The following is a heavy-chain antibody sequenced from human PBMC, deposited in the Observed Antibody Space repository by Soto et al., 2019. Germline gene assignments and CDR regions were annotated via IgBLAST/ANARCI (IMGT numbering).Heavy chain of an antibody. V-gene: IGHV1-69*13. CDR3: ARSWASCVGDCYSSYFQH. D-gene: IGHD2-21*02. J-gene: IGHJ1*01. Sequence: SVKVSCKASGGTFSSYAIRWVRPAPGQGLEWMGGIIPIFGTANYAQKFQGRDTITADESTSTAYMELSSLRSEDTAVYYCARSWASCVGDCYSSYFQHWGQGTLVTVSS. CDR1: GGTFSSYA. CDR2: IIPIFGTA.